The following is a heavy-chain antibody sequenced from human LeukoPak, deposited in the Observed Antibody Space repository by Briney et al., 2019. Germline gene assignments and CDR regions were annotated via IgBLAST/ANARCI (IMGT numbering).Heavy chain of an antibody. Sequence: PSETLSLTCAVSGYSISSGYYWGWIRQPPGRGLEWIGSLYHSGSTYYNPSLKSRVTISVDTSKNQFSLKMSSVTAADTAVYYCARGVTWEPTVFDYWGQGILVTVSS. CDR1: GYSISSGYY. CDR2: LYHSGST. CDR3: ARGVTWEPTVFDY. D-gene: IGHD1-26*01. J-gene: IGHJ4*02. V-gene: IGHV4-38-2*01.